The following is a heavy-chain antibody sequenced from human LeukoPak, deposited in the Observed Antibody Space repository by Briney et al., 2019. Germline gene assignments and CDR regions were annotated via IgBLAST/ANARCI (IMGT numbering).Heavy chain of an antibody. CDR1: GFTFSSYW. CDR2: LYSDGNT. J-gene: IGHJ4*02. CDR3: ARGVEPLAANTLAY. V-gene: IGHV3-53*01. Sequence: GGSLRLSCAASGFTFSSYWMSWVRQAPGKGLEWVSVLYSDGNTKYADSVQGRFTISRDNSKNTLYLEMNSLSPDDTAVYYCARGVEPLAANTLAYWGQGTLVTVSS. D-gene: IGHD1-14*01.